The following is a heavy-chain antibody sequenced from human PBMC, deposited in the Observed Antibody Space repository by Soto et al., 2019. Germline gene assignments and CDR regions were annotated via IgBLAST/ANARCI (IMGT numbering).Heavy chain of an antibody. CDR1: RVSIGSHF. CDR2: IYHTVNT. Sequence: PSETLSLTCSVSRVSIGSHFWSWIRQAPGKGPELVGYIYHTVNTNYNPALKSRVTISMDTSENQLSLQLSSVTAADTAVYYCARLQYTVVTALDIWGQGTMVTVSS. D-gene: IGHD2-15*01. CDR3: ARLQYTVVTALDI. V-gene: IGHV4-59*11. J-gene: IGHJ3*02.